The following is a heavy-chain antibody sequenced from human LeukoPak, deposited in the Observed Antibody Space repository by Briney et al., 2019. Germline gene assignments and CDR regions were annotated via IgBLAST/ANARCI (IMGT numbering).Heavy chain of an antibody. CDR1: GYTFSSHD. V-gene: IGHV1-8*01. CDR2: MNPHSGNT. D-gene: IGHD2-2*01. Sequence: ASAMISCKASGYTFSSHDINWVRQATGQGLEWMGWMNPHSGNTGYAQKFQGRVTMTRNTPTGTAYMELSSLRSEDTAVYYCARGYSINCSSTSCNHYLNWFDPWGQGTLVTVSS. CDR3: ARGYSINCSSTSCNHYLNWFDP. J-gene: IGHJ5*02.